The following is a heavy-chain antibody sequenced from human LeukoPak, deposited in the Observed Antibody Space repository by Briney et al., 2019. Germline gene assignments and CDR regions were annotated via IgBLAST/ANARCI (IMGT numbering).Heavy chain of an antibody. V-gene: IGHV4-59*12. CDR2: IYYSGTT. J-gene: IGHJ6*03. CDR3: ARGYGSGNGFYYYYYMDV. Sequence: PSETLSLTCTVSGGSISSYYWSWIRQPPGKGLEWIGYIYYSGTTNYNPSLESRVTISVDTSKNQFSLKLSSVTAADTAVYYCARGYGSGNGFYYYYYMDVWGKGTTVTVSS. D-gene: IGHD3-10*01. CDR1: GGSISSYY.